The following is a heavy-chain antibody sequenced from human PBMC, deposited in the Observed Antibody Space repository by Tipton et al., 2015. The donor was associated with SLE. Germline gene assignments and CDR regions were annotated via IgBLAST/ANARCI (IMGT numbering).Heavy chain of an antibody. CDR3: ARSLSRKWTLDR. J-gene: IGHJ5*02. CDR1: GGSIRSGYF. V-gene: IGHV4-31*03. CDR2: IDYSGNT. D-gene: IGHD1-26*01. Sequence: TLSLTCTVSGGSIRSGYFWGWLRQHPEKGLEWIGYIDYSGNTYYNPSLKSRLTISMDTSKNQFSLKLSSVTAADTAVYYCARSLSRKWTLDRWGQGTLVTVSS.